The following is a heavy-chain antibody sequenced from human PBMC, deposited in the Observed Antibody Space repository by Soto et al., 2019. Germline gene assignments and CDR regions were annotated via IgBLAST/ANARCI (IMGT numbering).Heavy chain of an antibody. J-gene: IGHJ4*02. D-gene: IGHD6-13*01. CDR3: ARRRIAAAGPTAY. CDR1: GGSFSGYY. Sequence: SETLSLTCAVYGGSFSGYYWSWIRQPPGKGLEWIGEINHSGSTNYNPSLKSRVTISVDTSKNQFSLKLSSVTAADTAVYYCARRRIAAAGPTAYWGQGTLVTVSS. V-gene: IGHV4-34*01. CDR2: INHSGST.